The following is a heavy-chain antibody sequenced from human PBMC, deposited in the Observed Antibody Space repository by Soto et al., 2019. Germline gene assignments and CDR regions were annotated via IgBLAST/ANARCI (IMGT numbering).Heavy chain of an antibody. CDR1: GGSISTYY. V-gene: IGHV4-59*08. D-gene: IGHD3-9*01. CDR3: ARHARYYDILTGYSTLSWFDP. Sequence: SETLSLTCTVSGGSISTYYWSWIRQPPGKGLEWIGYIYYSGSTNYNPSQKSRVTISVDTSKNQLSLKLSSVTAADTAVFYCARHARYYDILTGYSTLSWFDPWGQGTLVTVS. J-gene: IGHJ5*02. CDR2: IYYSGST.